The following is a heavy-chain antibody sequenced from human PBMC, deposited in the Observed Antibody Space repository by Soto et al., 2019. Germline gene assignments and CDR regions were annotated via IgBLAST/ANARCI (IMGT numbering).Heavy chain of an antibody. CDR1: GFTFSIYA. V-gene: IGHV3-33*01. J-gene: IGHJ6*02. Sequence: QVQLVESGGGVVQPGRSLRLSCAASGFTFSIYAMHWVRQAPGKGLEWVAVIWDDGSNKYYADSVKGRFTISRDNSKNTLYLQMISLRAEATAVYYCARDTAREYYYYYGMDVWGQGTTVTVSS. CDR2: IWDDGSNK. CDR3: ARDTAREYYYYYGMDV.